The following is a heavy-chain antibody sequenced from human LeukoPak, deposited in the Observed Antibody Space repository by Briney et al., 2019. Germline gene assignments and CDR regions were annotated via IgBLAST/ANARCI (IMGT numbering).Heavy chain of an antibody. D-gene: IGHD1-7*01. CDR2: IWFDGSTK. CDR3: ATLPRTYGPLDY. CDR1: GFTFSTYA. J-gene: IGHJ4*02. V-gene: IGHV3-33*08. Sequence: GGSLRLSCAASGFTFSTYAMHWVRQAPGKGLEWVAVIWFDGSTKYYGDSVKGRFTISRDNSKDTLYLQMNSLRAEDTAVYYCATLPRTYGPLDYWGQGTLVTVSS.